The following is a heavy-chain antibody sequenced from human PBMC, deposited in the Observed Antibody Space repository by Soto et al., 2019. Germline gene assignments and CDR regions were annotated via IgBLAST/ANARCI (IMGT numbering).Heavy chain of an antibody. J-gene: IGHJ4*02. Sequence: EVQVLDSGGGLVQSGGSLRLSCAASGFTFSNYAMSWVRQAPGMGLEWVSTISGGGGSTYYADSVKGRFTISRDNSKNTLELQMNRLRAEGTAVYYCAKNNLFGSGAKDYGGQGTLVPVPP. CDR2: ISGGGGST. V-gene: IGHV3-23*01. CDR3: AKNNLFGSGAKDY. CDR1: GFTFSNYA. D-gene: IGHD3-10*01.